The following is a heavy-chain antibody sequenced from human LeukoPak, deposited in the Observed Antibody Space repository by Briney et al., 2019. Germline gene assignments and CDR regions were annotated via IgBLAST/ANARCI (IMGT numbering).Heavy chain of an antibody. V-gene: IGHV3-7*01. Sequence: GGSLRLSCAAPGFTFSSYWMSWVRQAPGKGLEWVANIKHDGSEKYYVDSVKGRFTISRDNAKNSLYLQMNSLRAEDTAVYYCAIRRKIAARPFDYWGQGTLVTVSS. D-gene: IGHD6-6*01. CDR1: GFTFSSYW. CDR3: AIRRKIAARPFDY. CDR2: IKHDGSEK. J-gene: IGHJ4*02.